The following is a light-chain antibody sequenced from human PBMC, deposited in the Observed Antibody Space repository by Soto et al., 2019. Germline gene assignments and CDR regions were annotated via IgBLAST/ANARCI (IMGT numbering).Light chain of an antibody. CDR3: QQSYRSPLT. J-gene: IGKJ4*01. CDR1: QTIDKY. CDR2: TTS. V-gene: IGKV1-39*01. Sequence: DIQMTQSPSSLSASVGDRVTITCRASQTIDKYLNWYQEKPGKAPKLLIYTTSTLQSEVPSRFSGSGSETAFTLTISSLQPEDFATYYCQQSYRSPLTFGGGTKV.